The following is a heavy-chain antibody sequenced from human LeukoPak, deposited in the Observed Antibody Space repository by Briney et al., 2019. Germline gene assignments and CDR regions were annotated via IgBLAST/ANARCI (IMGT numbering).Heavy chain of an antibody. CDR3: AKDRRYFDWLFPGGFDY. D-gene: IGHD3-9*01. CDR1: GFTFSSYA. V-gene: IGHV3-23*01. CDR2: ISGSGGST. J-gene: IGHJ4*02. Sequence: GGSLRLSCAASGFTFSSYAMSWVRQAPGKGLEWVSAISGSGGSTYYADSVKSRFTISRDNSKNTLYLQMNSLRAEDTAVYYCAKDRRYFDWLFPGGFDYWGQGTLVTVPS.